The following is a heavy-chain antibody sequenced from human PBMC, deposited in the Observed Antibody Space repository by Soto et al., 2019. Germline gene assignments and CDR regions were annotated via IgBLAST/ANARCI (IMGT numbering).Heavy chain of an antibody. D-gene: IGHD1-26*01. CDR2: IYWDDSK. Sequence: QITLKESGPPLVKPTQTLTLTCTFSGFSLTTDRVGVGWIRQPPGEALEWLAVIYWDDSKTYRPSLESRLTITTDTSKTPVALTLTNMDSLDTATYYFAHAYAGRSLYWGQGTLVTVSS. CDR3: AHAYAGRSLY. CDR1: GFSLTTDRVG. J-gene: IGHJ4*02. V-gene: IGHV2-5*02.